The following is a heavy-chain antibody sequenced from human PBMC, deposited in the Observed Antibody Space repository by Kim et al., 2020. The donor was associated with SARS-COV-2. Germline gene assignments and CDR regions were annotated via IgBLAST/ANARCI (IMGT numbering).Heavy chain of an antibody. CDR1: GITFSTYP. V-gene: IGHV3-30*04. J-gene: IGHJ4*02. Sequence: GGSLRLSCKASGITFSTYPMDWVRQAPGKGLEWVAVISFDGSSKYYADSLKGRFTVSRDNSKDTLYLQLNTLKFEDTAVYYCASIGADYWGQGTLVTVSS. CDR2: ISFDGSSK. CDR3: ASIGADY. D-gene: IGHD5-12*01.